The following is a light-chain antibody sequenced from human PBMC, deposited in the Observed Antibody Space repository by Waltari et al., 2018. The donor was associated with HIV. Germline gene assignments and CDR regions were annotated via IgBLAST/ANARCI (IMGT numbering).Light chain of an antibody. CDR3: AAWDTSLGGWV. CDR2: RNN. CDR1: KNNVDHQG. J-gene: IGLJ3*02. Sequence: QAGLTQPPSLSKDLRQTATRTCTGDKNNVDHQGAAWLKHRQGHPPKLLFYRNNKRPSGIPDRFSAFRSGNTASLNISGLLADDEADYFCAAWDTSLGGWVFGGGTQLTVL. V-gene: IGLV10-54*04.